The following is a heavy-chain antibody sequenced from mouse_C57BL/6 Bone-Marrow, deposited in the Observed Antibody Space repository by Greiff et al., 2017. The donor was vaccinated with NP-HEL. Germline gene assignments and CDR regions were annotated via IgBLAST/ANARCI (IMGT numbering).Heavy chain of an antibody. Sequence: QVQLQQPGAELVRPGSSVKLSCKASGYTFTSYWMDWVKQRPGQGLEWIGNIYPSDSETNYNQKFKDKATLTVDKSSSTAYMQLSSLTSEDSAVSYCARKIYYFYFDYWGQGTTLTVSS. V-gene: IGHV1-61*01. CDR1: GYTFTSYW. CDR2: IYPSDSET. D-gene: IGHD1-1*01. J-gene: IGHJ2*01. CDR3: ARKIYYFYFDY.